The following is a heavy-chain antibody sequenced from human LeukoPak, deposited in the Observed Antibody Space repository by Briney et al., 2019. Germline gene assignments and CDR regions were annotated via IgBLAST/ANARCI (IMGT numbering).Heavy chain of an antibody. CDR2: IFYSGST. V-gene: IGHV4-59*04. CDR3: VRHVARAFDI. CDR1: GASMSNYY. Sequence: SETLSLTCNVSGASMSNYYWVWIRQPPGKGLEWIGNIFYSGSTYYRPSLKSRVPISLDTSRNQFSLKLNSVTAADTAVYSCVRHVARAFDIWGQGTKVTVSS. J-gene: IGHJ3*02.